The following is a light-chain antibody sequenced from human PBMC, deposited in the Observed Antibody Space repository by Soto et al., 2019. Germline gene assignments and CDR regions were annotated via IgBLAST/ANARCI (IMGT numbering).Light chain of an antibody. V-gene: IGLV2-11*01. CDR2: DAS. Sequence: QSVLTQPRSVSGSPGQSVTISCTGTTGDVGAYNFVSWYQLYPGKAPKLMIYDASKRPSGVPDRFSASKSANTASLTISGLQAEDEADYYCCSYAGSFTWVFGGGTKLTVL. CDR1: TGDVGAYNF. J-gene: IGLJ3*02. CDR3: CSYAGSFTWV.